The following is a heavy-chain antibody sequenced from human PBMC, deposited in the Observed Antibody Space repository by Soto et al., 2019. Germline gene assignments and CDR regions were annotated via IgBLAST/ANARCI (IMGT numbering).Heavy chain of an antibody. D-gene: IGHD3-22*01. CDR1: GFTFSSYS. J-gene: IGHJ4*02. CDR3: ARDRGSYDSSGYYFDY. Sequence: GGSLRLSCAASGFTFSSYSMNWVRQAPGKGLEWVSSISSSSSYIYYADSVKGRFTISRGNAKNSLYLQMNSLRAEDTAVYYCARDRGSYDSSGYYFDYWGQGTLVTVSS. CDR2: ISSSSSYI. V-gene: IGHV3-21*01.